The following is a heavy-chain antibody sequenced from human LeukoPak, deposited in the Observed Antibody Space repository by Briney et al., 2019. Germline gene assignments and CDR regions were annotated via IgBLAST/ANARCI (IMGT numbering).Heavy chain of an antibody. D-gene: IGHD3-10*01. J-gene: IGHJ4*02. CDR2: INPSGGST. Sequence: ASVKVSCKASGYTFTSYYMHWVRQAPGQGLEWMGIINPSGGSTSYAQKFQGRVTMTRDTSTSTVYMELSSLGSEDTAVYYCARAGSAKGTAYYFDYWGQGTLVTVSS. V-gene: IGHV1-46*01. CDR1: GYTFTSYY. CDR3: ARAGSAKGTAYYFDY.